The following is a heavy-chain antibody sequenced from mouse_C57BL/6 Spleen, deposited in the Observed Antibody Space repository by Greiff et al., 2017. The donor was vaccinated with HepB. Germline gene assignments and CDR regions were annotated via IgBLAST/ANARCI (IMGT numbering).Heavy chain of an antibody. D-gene: IGHD1-1*01. CDR3: ARSSYYGSSWYFDV. CDR2: INSDGGST. J-gene: IGHJ1*03. CDR1: EYEFPSHD. V-gene: IGHV5-2*01. Sequence: EVKVVESGGGLVQPGESLKLSCESNEYEFPSHDMSWVRKTPEKRLELVAAINSDGGSTYYPDTMERRFIISRDNTKKTLYLQMSSLRSEDTALYYCARSSYYGSSWYFDVWGTGTTVTVSS.